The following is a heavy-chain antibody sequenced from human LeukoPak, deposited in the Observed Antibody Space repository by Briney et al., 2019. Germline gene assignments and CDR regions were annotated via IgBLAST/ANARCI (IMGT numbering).Heavy chain of an antibody. CDR2: VYYSGST. Sequence: PSETLSLTCTVSGGSIRSYFWSWIRQPPGKGLGRIGYVYYSGSTNYNPSLKSRVTISVDTSKKQFSLKLSSVTAADTAVYYCARRPDGTSHFDYWGQGTLVTVSS. J-gene: IGHJ4*02. CDR1: GGSIRSYF. V-gene: IGHV4-59*08. D-gene: IGHD6-6*01. CDR3: ARRPDGTSHFDY.